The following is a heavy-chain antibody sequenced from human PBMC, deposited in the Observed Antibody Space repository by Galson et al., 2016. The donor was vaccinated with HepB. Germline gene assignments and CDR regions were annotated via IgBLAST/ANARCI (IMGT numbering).Heavy chain of an antibody. Sequence: SETLSLTCAVYGGSFSGSYWSWIRQPRGKGLEWIGEINHSGSTNYNPSLKSRVTISVATPKNHFSLQLRSVTAADAAVYYRARAIRGVLASADVYGLDVWGQGTTVTVSS. CDR3: ARAIRGVLASADVYGLDV. J-gene: IGHJ6*02. D-gene: IGHD6-13*01. V-gene: IGHV4-34*01. CDR2: INHSGST. CDR1: GGSFSGSY.